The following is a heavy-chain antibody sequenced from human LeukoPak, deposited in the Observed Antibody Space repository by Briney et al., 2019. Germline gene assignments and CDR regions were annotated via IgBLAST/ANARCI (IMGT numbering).Heavy chain of an antibody. CDR2: INHSGST. Sequence: SETLSLTCAVYGGSFSGYYWSWIRQPPGKGLEWIGEINHSGSTNYNPSLKSRVTISVDASKNQFSLKLSSVTAADTAVYYCASRKLGNDYWGQGTLVTVSS. CDR1: GGSFSGYY. V-gene: IGHV4-34*01. J-gene: IGHJ4*02. CDR3: ASRKLGNDY. D-gene: IGHD7-27*01.